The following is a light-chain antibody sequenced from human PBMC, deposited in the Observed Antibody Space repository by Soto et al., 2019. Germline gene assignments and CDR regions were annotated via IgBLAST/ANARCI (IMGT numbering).Light chain of an antibody. V-gene: IGKV1-5*03. CDR2: KAS. CDR3: QQYNDNWT. CDR1: QSVSRW. Sequence: DIQMTQSPSTLSASVGDRVTITCRASQSVSRWLAWYQQKPGKAPKLLIYKASTLESGLPSRFSGSGSGTEFTLAISRLQPDDSATYYCQQYNDNWTFGQGTKVEIK. J-gene: IGKJ1*01.